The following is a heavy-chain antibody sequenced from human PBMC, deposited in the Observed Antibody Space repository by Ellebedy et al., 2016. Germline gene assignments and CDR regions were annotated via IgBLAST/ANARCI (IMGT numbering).Heavy chain of an antibody. J-gene: IGHJ4*02. CDR2: MNPNSGNT. V-gene: IGHV1-8*02. CDR3: ARGRITGTTPDY. CDR1: GGTFSSYA. D-gene: IGHD1-7*01. Sequence: ASVKVSCKASGGTFSSYAISWVRQAPGQGLEWMGWMNPNSGNTGYAQKFQGRVTMTRNTSISTAYMELSSLRSEDTAVYYCARGRITGTTPDYWGQGTLVTVSS.